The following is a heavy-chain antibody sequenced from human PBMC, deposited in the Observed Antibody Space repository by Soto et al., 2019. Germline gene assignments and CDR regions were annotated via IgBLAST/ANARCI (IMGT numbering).Heavy chain of an antibody. D-gene: IGHD4-4*01. Sequence: QVQLVESGGGVVQPGRSLRLSCAASGFTFSSYGMHWVRQAPGKGLEWVAVISYDGSNKYYADSVKGRFTISRDNSKNTPYLQMNSLRAEDTAVYYCAKGFYSNYALLDYWGQGTLVTVSS. CDR2: ISYDGSNK. V-gene: IGHV3-30*18. CDR3: AKGFYSNYALLDY. CDR1: GFTFSSYG. J-gene: IGHJ4*02.